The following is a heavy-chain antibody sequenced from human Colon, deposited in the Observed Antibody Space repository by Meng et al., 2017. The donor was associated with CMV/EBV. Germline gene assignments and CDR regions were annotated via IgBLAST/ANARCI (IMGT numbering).Heavy chain of an antibody. CDR3: ARDDGYCSSTSCYRGTYFDY. Sequence: GESLKISCAASGFTFASHTMTWVRQAPGKGLEWVSSISSRKSHIYYADSVKGRFTISRDDAQNSLSLQMNSLRAEDTAVYYCARDDGYCSSTSCYRGTYFDYWGQGTLVTVSS. J-gene: IGHJ4*02. CDR1: GFTFASHT. D-gene: IGHD2-2*01. CDR2: ISSRKSHI. V-gene: IGHV3-21*01.